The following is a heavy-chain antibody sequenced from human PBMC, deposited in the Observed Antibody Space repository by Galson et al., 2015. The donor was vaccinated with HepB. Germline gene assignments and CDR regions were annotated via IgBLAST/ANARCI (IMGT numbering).Heavy chain of an antibody. CDR2: ISTTSSYT. D-gene: IGHD2-21*02. J-gene: IGHJ6*02. Sequence: SLRLSCAASGFPFSDFYMTWIRQAPGKGLEWISHISTTSSYTRYAASVQGRFTISRDNAKSSLYLRMSGLRVEDTAIYYCAKYPRGDCGGSDCYESRHGMDVWGQGTTVTVSS. CDR3: AKYPRGDCGGSDCYESRHGMDV. V-gene: IGHV3-11*03. CDR1: GFPFSDFY.